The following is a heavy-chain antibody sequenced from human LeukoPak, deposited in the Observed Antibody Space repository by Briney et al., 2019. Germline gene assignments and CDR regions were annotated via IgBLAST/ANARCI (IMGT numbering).Heavy chain of an antibody. Sequence: PGGSLRLSCAASGFTFSSYAMSWVRQAPGKGLEWVSGTSGTGISTYYADSVKGRFTISRDNSKNTLYLHMNSLRADDTAVYYCAKHLYSSGGFDYWGQGTLVTVSS. V-gene: IGHV3-23*01. CDR1: GFTFSSYA. D-gene: IGHD6-25*01. CDR3: AKHLYSSGGFDY. J-gene: IGHJ4*02. CDR2: TSGTGIST.